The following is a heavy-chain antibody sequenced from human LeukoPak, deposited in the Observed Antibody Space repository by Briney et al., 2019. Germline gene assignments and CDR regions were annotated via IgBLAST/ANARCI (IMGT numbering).Heavy chain of an antibody. V-gene: IGHV4-59*08. Sequence: PTETLSLTCTVSGGSISSYYWSWIRQPPGKGLEWIGYIYYSGSTNYNPSLKSRVTISVDTSKNQFSLKLSSVTAADTAVYHCARLAVAAAQDYWGQGTLVTVSS. CDR2: IYYSGST. CDR1: GGSISSYY. CDR3: ARLAVAAAQDY. D-gene: IGHD6-13*01. J-gene: IGHJ4*02.